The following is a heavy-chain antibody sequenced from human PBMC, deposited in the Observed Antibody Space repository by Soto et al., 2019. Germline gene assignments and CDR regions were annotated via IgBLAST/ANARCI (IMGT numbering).Heavy chain of an antibody. CDR3: ASSYSARDALDI. CDR2: IYYSGST. D-gene: IGHD6-13*01. Sequence: QVQLQESGPGLVKPSETLSLTCTVSGGSIRSYYWSWIRQPPGKGQGWIGYIYYSGSTNYNPSLKSQVPISVDESKNQFSQKLSSVTAADTDVYYWASSYSARDALDIRGKGTMLTVSA. V-gene: IGHV4-59*08. CDR1: GGSIRSYY. J-gene: IGHJ3*02.